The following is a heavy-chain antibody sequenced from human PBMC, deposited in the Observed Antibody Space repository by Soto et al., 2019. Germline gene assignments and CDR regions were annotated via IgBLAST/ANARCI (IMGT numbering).Heavy chain of an antibody. CDR3: ARESGSSSFLYY. J-gene: IGHJ4*02. D-gene: IGHD6-6*01. CDR1: GFTVSSYY. V-gene: IGHV3-53*01. Sequence: EVQLVESGGGLIQPGGSLRLSCAASGFTVSSYYMSWVRQAPGKGLEWVSVIYSGGSTHYEDSLMGRFTISRDNSKNTLYHQMNSLRDEDTAVYYCARESGSSSFLYYLGQGTLVTLSS. CDR2: IYSGGST.